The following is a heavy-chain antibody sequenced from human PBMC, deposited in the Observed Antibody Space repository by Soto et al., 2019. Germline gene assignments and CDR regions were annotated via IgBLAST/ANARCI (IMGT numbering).Heavy chain of an antibody. CDR2: IYYSGST. D-gene: IGHD3-10*01. J-gene: IGHJ3*02. CDR3: ASKFGELLADAFDI. Sequence: SESLSLTCTVSGGSISSYYWSWIRQPPGKGLEWIGYIYYSGSTNYNPSLKSRVTISVDTSKNQFSLKLSSVTAADTAVYYCASKFGELLADAFDIWGQGTMVTVSS. CDR1: GGSISSYY. V-gene: IGHV4-59*12.